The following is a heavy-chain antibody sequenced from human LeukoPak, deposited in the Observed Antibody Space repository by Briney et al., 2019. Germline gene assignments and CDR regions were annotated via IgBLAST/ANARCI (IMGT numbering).Heavy chain of an antibody. CDR1: GYSISSGYY. D-gene: IGHD3-22*01. V-gene: IGHV4-38-2*02. J-gene: IGHJ6*03. CDR2: VYYSGRT. CDR3: ARHYYDTSGYYDYYYYIDV. Sequence: SETLSLTCTVSGYSISSGYYWGWIRQPPGKGLEWIGSVYYSGRTYYNSSLKSRVTVSVDTSKNQFSLKLSSVTAADTAAYYCARHYYDTSGYYDYYYYIDVWGKGTTVTVSS.